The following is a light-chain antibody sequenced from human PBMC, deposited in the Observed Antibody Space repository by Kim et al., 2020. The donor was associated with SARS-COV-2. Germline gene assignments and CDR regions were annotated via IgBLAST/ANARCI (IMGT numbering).Light chain of an antibody. CDR1: SSDVGSYNR. J-gene: IGLJ1*01. Sequence: GHSVTISCTGTSSDVGSYNRVSWYQQPPGTAPKLIIYEVSNRPSGVPDRFSGSKSGNTASLTISGLQAEDEADYYCSSYTTSNTGVFGTGTKVTVL. CDR3: SSYTTSNTGV. CDR2: EVS. V-gene: IGLV2-18*02.